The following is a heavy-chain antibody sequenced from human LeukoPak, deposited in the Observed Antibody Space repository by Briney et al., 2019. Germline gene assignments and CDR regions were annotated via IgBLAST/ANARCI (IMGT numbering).Heavy chain of an antibody. D-gene: IGHD4-23*01. Sequence: PGGSLRLSCAASGFTFDDYGMSWVRQAPGKGLEWVSGINSDGSSTSYADSVKGRFTISRDNAKNTLYLQMNSLRAEDTAVYYCARARYGGNYYFDYWGQGTLVTVSS. V-gene: IGHV3-74*01. CDR1: GFTFDDYG. CDR2: INSDGSST. J-gene: IGHJ4*02. CDR3: ARARYGGNYYFDY.